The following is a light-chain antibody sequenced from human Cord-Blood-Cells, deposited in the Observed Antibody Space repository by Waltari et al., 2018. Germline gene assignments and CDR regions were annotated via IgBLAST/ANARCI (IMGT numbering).Light chain of an antibody. CDR1: QRVSST. V-gene: IGKV3-15*01. CDR3: QQYNNWPPYT. Sequence: EIVMTQSPATLSVSPGERATRSCSASQRVSSTVAWYQQKPVQAPRILIYGASTRATGIPARFSGSGSGTEFTLTISSLQSEDFAVYYCQQYNNWPPYTFGQGTKLEIK. CDR2: GAS. J-gene: IGKJ2*01.